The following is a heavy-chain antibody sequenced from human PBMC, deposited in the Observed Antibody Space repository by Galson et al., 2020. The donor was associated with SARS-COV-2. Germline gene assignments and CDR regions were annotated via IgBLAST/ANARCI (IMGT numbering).Heavy chain of an antibody. Sequence: GESLKISCAASGFTFDDYAMHWVRQAPGKGLEWVSLISWDGGSTYYADSVKGRFTISRDNSKNSLYLQMNSLRAEDTALYYCAKDMGYCSSTSCYTYFDYWGQGTLVTVSS. CDR1: GFTFDDYA. CDR2: ISWDGGST. J-gene: IGHJ4*02. V-gene: IGHV3-43D*03. CDR3: AKDMGYCSSTSCYTYFDY. D-gene: IGHD2-2*01.